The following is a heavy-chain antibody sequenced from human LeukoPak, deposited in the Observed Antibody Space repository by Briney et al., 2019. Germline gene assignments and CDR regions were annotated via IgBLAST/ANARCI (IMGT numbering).Heavy chain of an antibody. CDR1: GFTFSNYW. D-gene: IGHD3-22*01. Sequence: GGSLRLSCAASGFTFSNYWMSWVRQPPGKGLEWVANIKEDGSEKDYVDSVKGRFTISRDNAKNSLYLQMNSLRAEDTAVYYCAKDPNRYDSSIYYCAYWGQGTLVTVSS. CDR2: IKEDGSEK. CDR3: AKDPNRYDSSIYYCAY. V-gene: IGHV3-7*01. J-gene: IGHJ4*02.